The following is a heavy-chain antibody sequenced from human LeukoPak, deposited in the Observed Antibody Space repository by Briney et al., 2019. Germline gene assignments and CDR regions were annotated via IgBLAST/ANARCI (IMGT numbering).Heavy chain of an antibody. CDR1: GGSISSSSYY. Sequence: PSETLSLTCTVSGGSISSSSYYWGWIRQPPGKGLEWIGSIYYSGSTYYNPSLKSRVTISVDTSKNQFSLKLSSVTAADTAVYYCARSPRYCSSTSCYRSYYYYYYMDVWGKGTTVTISS. D-gene: IGHD2-2*01. CDR3: ARSPRYCSSTSCYRSYYYYYYMDV. J-gene: IGHJ6*03. V-gene: IGHV4-39*07. CDR2: IYYSGST.